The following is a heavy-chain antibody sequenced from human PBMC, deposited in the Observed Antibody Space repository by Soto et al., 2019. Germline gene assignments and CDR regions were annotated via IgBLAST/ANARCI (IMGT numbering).Heavy chain of an antibody. CDR3: AKDGNCIDDWRAYYSLGWFDP. CDR2: ISGCGGSK. J-gene: IGHJ5*02. V-gene: IGHV3-23*01. CDR1: GFTFSSYT. D-gene: IGHD3-3*01. Sequence: HPWVSMRLSCAACGFTFSSYTMSWVRQAPGKGLEWVSAISGCGGSKYYADSVKGRFTISRDNSKNTLYLQMNSLRAEDTALYYCAKDGNCIDDWRAYYSLGWFDPRGQGTLVTVSS.